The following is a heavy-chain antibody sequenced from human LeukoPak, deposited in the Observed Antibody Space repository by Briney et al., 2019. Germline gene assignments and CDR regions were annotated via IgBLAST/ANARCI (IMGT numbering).Heavy chain of an antibody. CDR2: IGTAGDT. D-gene: IGHD3-22*01. CDR1: GFTFSSYD. Sequence: GGSLRLSCAASGFTFSSYDMHWVRQATGKGLEWVSAIGTAGDTYYPGSVKGPFTISRENAKNSLYLQMNSLRAGDTAVYYCARTYKPYDSSGYYYWGQGTLVTVSS. J-gene: IGHJ4*02. CDR3: ARTYKPYDSSGYYY. V-gene: IGHV3-13*01.